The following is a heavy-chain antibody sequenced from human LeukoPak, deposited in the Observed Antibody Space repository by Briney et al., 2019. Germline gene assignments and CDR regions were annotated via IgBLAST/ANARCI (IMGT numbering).Heavy chain of an antibody. D-gene: IGHD2-2*02. Sequence: KPSETLSLTCTVSGYSISSGYYWGWIRQPPGKGREWIGSIYHSGSTYYSPSLKSRVTISVDTSKNQFSLKLSSVTAADTAVYYCARAAFSGCSSTSCYTHHFDYWGQGTLVTVSS. CDR2: IYHSGST. CDR1: GYSISSGYY. CDR3: ARAAFSGCSSTSCYTHHFDY. J-gene: IGHJ4*02. V-gene: IGHV4-38-2*02.